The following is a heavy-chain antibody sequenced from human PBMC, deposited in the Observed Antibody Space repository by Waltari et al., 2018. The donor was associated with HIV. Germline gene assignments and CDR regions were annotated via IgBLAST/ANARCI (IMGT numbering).Heavy chain of an antibody. CDR2: KWYDGSKK. J-gene: IGHJ4*02. Sequence: QVQLVESGGAVVQPGRSLRLSCAKSGFPLSRLGMHWVRPGPGKGLEVVTVKWYDGSKKYFADSVKGRFTISRDNSKNTLYMQMNSLRIEDTAVYYCARKYSSSWGAPFDYWGQGTLVTVSS. V-gene: IGHV3-33*01. D-gene: IGHD6-13*01. CDR3: ARKYSSSWGAPFDY. CDR1: GFPLSRLG.